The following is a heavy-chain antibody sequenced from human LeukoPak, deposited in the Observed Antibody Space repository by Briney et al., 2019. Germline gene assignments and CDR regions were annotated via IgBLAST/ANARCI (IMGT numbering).Heavy chain of an antibody. V-gene: IGHV4-30-4*01. Sequence: SQTLSLTCTVSGGSISSGDYYWSWIRQPPGKGLEWIGYIYYSGSTYYNPSLKSRVTMSVDTSKNQFSLKLSSVTAADTAVYYCARGYCSGGSCQSVSLGFDPWGQGTLVTVSS. J-gene: IGHJ5*02. CDR2: IYYSGST. CDR3: ARGYCSGGSCQSVSLGFDP. D-gene: IGHD2-15*01. CDR1: GGSISSGDYY.